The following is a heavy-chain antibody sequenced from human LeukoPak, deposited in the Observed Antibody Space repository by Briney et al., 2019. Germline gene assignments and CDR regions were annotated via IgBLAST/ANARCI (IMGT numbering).Heavy chain of an antibody. Sequence: SETLSLTCTVSGYSISSIYCWGWIRQPPGKGLEWIGRICHTGSTYYNPSLKSRVTMSVDTSKNQFSLKLSSVTAADTAVYYCARDGIWSGYPGMDVWGKGTTVTVSS. CDR2: ICHTGST. CDR1: GYSISSIYC. D-gene: IGHD3-3*01. CDR3: ARDGIWSGYPGMDV. V-gene: IGHV4-38-2*02. J-gene: IGHJ6*04.